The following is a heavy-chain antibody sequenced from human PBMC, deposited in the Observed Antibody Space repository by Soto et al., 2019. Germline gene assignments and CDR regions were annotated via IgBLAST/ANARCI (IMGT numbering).Heavy chain of an antibody. CDR1: GFTFSSYG. D-gene: IGHD4-4*01. CDR3: AKDGGYSNYRGWFDP. J-gene: IGHJ5*02. V-gene: IGHV3-30*18. Sequence: QVQLVESGGGVVQPGRSLRLSCAASGFTFSSYGMHWVRQAPGKGLEWVAVISYDGSNKYYADSVKGRFTISRDNSKNTLYLQMNSLRAEDTAVYYCAKDGGYSNYRGWFDPWGQGTLVTVSS. CDR2: ISYDGSNK.